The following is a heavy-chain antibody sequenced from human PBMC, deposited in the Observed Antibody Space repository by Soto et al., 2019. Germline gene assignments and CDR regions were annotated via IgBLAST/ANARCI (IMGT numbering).Heavy chain of an antibody. CDR1: GGSISSSNW. Sequence: PSETLSLTCGVSGGSISSSNWWSWVRQPPGKGLEWIGEIYHSGSTNYNPSLKSRVTISVDRSKNQVSLNLTSVTAADTAVYFCARLGGYYQALDHWSQGTLVTVSS. CDR3: ARLGGYYQALDH. D-gene: IGHD3-3*01. CDR2: IYHSGST. J-gene: IGHJ4*02. V-gene: IGHV4-4*02.